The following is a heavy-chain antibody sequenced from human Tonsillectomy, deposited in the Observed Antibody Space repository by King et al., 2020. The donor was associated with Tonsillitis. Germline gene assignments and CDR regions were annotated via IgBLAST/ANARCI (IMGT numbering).Heavy chain of an antibody. D-gene: IGHD3-22*01. CDR3: ARDRWPYYYDSSGYYQSFDY. V-gene: IGHV1-69*01. CDR2: IIPIFGTA. Sequence: QLVQSGAEVKKPGSSVKVSCKASGGTFSSYAISWVRQAPGQGLEWMGGIIPIFGTANYAQKFQGRVTITADESTSTAYMELGSLRSEDTAVYYCARDRWPYYYDSSGYYQSFDYWGQGTLVTVSS. CDR1: GGTFSSYA. J-gene: IGHJ4*02.